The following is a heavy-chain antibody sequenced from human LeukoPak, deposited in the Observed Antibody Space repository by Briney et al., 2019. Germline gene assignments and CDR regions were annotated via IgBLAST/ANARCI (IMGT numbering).Heavy chain of an antibody. CDR1: GFTFSSYV. D-gene: IGHD5-12*01. Sequence: GGSLRLSCAASGFTFSSYVMSWVRQAPGKGLEWVSAISGSGGSTYYADSVKGRFTISRDNSKNTLYLQMNSLRAEDTAVYYCARRGLLHSGWYFDYWGQGTLVTVSS. CDR3: ARRGLLHSGWYFDY. V-gene: IGHV3-23*01. CDR2: ISGSGGST. J-gene: IGHJ4*02.